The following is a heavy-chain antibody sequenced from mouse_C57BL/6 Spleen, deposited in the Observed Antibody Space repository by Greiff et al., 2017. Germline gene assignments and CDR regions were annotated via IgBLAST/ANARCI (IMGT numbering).Heavy chain of an antibody. Sequence: LQESGAELVKPGASVKISCKASGYAFSSYWMNWVKQRPGKGLEWIGQIYPGDGDTNYNGKFKGKATLTADKSSSTAYMQLSSLTSEDSAVYFCARRGITTVVAGAMDYWGQGTSVTVSS. V-gene: IGHV1-80*01. CDR3: ARRGITTVVAGAMDY. CDR2: IYPGDGDT. D-gene: IGHD1-1*01. CDR1: GYAFSSYW. J-gene: IGHJ4*01.